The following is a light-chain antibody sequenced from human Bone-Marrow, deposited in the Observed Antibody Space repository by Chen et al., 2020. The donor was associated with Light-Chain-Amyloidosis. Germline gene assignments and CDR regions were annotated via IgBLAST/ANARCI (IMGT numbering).Light chain of an antibody. CDR2: DDS. J-gene: IGLJ3*02. CDR1: KIGATS. CDR3: QVWDRSSDRPV. V-gene: IGLV3-21*02. Sequence: SYVLTPPSSVSVAPGQTATIACGGNKIGATSVHWYQQTPGQAPLLVVYDDSDRPSGIPERLSGYNSGNTATLTISRVEAGDEADYYCQVWDRSSDRPVFGGGTKLTVL.